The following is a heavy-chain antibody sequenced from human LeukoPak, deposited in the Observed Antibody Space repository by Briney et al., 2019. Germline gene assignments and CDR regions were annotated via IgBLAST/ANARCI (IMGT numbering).Heavy chain of an antibody. Sequence: GGSLRLSCAVSGFIVSNSYMPWVRQAPGKGLECVSVLYSSGKTYYPDPVQGRFTISRDDSKNTLYLQMNNLRVEDTAVYYCARDPGRGGDYWGQGTLVTVSS. CDR2: LYSSGKT. CDR1: GFIVSNSY. CDR3: ARDPGRGGDY. V-gene: IGHV3-53*01. J-gene: IGHJ4*02.